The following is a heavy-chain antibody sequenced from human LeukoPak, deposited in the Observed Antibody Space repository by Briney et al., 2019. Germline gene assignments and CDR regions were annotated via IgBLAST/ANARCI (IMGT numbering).Heavy chain of an antibody. D-gene: IGHD6-19*01. Sequence: HPGGSLRLSCSASGFTFSAYAMHWVRQAPGKGLEYVSAISPNGGSTYYADSVKGRFTISRDNSKNTLYLQMNSLTTEDTAAYYCARWIAVAGVDYGLDVWGQGTTVTVSS. J-gene: IGHJ6*02. V-gene: IGHV3-64*04. CDR3: ARWIAVAGVDYGLDV. CDR1: GFTFSAYA. CDR2: ISPNGGST.